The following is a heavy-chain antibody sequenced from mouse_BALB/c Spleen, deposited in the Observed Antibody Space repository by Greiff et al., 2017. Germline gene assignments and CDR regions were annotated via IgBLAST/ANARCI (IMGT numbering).Heavy chain of an antibody. J-gene: IGHJ2*01. V-gene: IGHV5-17*02. CDR1: GFTFSSFG. CDR3: AREGLITTVVARYYFDY. CDR2: ISSGSSTI. D-gene: IGHD1-1*01. Sequence: EVKVVESGGGLVQPGGSRKLSCAASGFTFSSFGMHWVRQAPEKGLEWVAYISSGSSTIYYADTVKGRFTISRDNPKNTLFLQMTSLRSEDTAMYYCAREGLITTVVARYYFDYWGQGTTLTVSS.